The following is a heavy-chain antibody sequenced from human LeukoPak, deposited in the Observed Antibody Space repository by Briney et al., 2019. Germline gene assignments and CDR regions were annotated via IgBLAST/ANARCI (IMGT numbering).Heavy chain of an antibody. V-gene: IGHV1-18*01. Sequence: ASVKVSCKASGYTFTSYGISWVRQAPGQGLEWMGWISAYNGNTNYAQKLQGRVTMTTDTSTSTAYMELRSLRSDDTAAYYCARTMAAPDENWFDPWGQGTLVTVSS. CDR1: GYTFTSYG. CDR3: ARTMAAPDENWFDP. D-gene: IGHD5-24*01. CDR2: ISAYNGNT. J-gene: IGHJ5*02.